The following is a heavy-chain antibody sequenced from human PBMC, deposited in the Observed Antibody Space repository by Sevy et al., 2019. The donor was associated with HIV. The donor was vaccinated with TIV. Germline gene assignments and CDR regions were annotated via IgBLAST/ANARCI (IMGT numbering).Heavy chain of an antibody. Sequence: GGSLRLSCAASGLIFSHYGMHWVRQAPGKGLEWVAFISFDGSNKYYVDSVKGRFTISSDNSKNTLYLQMNSLRTEDTALYYCAKNTAAAGTGGFDYWGQGTLVTVSS. CDR2: ISFDGSNK. CDR3: AKNTAAAGTGGFDY. D-gene: IGHD6-13*01. CDR1: GLIFSHYG. J-gene: IGHJ4*02. V-gene: IGHV3-30*02.